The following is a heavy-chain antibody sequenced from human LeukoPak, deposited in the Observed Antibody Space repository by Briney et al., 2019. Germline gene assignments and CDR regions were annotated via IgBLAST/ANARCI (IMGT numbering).Heavy chain of an antibody. CDR2: INHSGST. D-gene: IGHD3-22*01. V-gene: IGHV4-39*07. J-gene: IGHJ4*02. CDR3: ARLRRLKYYYDSSGYYYDY. Sequence: SETLSLTCTVSGDSISNSNYYWGWIRQPPGKGLEWIGEINHSGSTNYNPSLKSRVTISVDTSKNQFSLKLSSVTAADTAVYYCARLRRLKYYYDSSGYYYDYWGQGTLVTVSS. CDR1: GDSISNSNYY.